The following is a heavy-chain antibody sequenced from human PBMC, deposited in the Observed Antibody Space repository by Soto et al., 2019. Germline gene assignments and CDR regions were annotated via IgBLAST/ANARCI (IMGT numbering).Heavy chain of an antibody. CDR2: IYYLGSP. V-gene: IGHV4-31*03. D-gene: IGHD3-10*01. CDR1: GGSISSGGYY. J-gene: IGHJ3*02. Sequence: QVQLQESGPGLVKPSQTLSLACTVSGGSISSGGYYWSWIRQHPGKGLEWIGYIYYLGSPYYNPSLKSRVTISVDTSKKQFSLKLSSVTAADTAVYYCARFYMVRGVMSAFDIWGQGTMVTVSS. CDR3: ARFYMVRGVMSAFDI.